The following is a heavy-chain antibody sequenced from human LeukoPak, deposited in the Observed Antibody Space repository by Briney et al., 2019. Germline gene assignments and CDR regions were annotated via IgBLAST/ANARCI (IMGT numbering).Heavy chain of an antibody. J-gene: IGHJ4*02. D-gene: IGHD2-2*01. CDR2: INHSGST. CDR1: GGSFSGYY. Sequence: SETLSLTCAVYGGSFSGYYWSWIRQPPGKGLEWIGEINHSGSTNYNPSLKSQVTISVDTSKNQFSLKLSSVTAADTAVYYCARRPSDCSSTSCPGGSSDYWGQGTLVTVSS. V-gene: IGHV4-34*01. CDR3: ARRPSDCSSTSCPGGSSDY.